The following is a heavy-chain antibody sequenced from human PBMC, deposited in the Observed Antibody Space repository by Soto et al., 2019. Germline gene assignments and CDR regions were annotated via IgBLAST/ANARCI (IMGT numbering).Heavy chain of an antibody. CDR1: GGSVSSGSYY. CDR2: IYYTGST. J-gene: IGHJ4*02. V-gene: IGHV4-61*01. CDR3: ARVKRYFDWLLTFDY. D-gene: IGHD3-9*01. Sequence: LSLTCTVSGGSVSSGSYYWSWIRQPPGKGLEWIGYIYYTGSTNYNPSLKSRVTTSIDTSKNQFSLKLSSVTAADTAVYYCARVKRYFDWLLTFDYWGQGILVTVSS.